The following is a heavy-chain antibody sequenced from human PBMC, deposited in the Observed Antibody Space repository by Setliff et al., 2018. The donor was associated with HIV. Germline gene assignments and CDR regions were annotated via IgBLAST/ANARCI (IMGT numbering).Heavy chain of an antibody. CDR1: GGSISSDNYY. Sequence: SETLSLTCTVSGGSISSDNYYWTWIRQSAGKGLEWIGHIYTNRYTNYNPSLKSRVTISFDTSQNQFSLKLSSVTTPDTAVFYCARAPPGIQNDAFDIWGQGAMVTVSS. CDR2: IYTNRYT. CDR3: ARAPPGIQNDAFDI. J-gene: IGHJ3*02. V-gene: IGHV4-61*09.